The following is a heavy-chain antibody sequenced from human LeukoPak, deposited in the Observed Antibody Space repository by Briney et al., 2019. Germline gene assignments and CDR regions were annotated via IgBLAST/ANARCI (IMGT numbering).Heavy chain of an antibody. CDR1: GFTFSSYA. CDR3: ARDISRYYYDSSGYSPGGY. D-gene: IGHD3-22*01. V-gene: IGHV3-74*01. CDR2: INSDGSSS. Sequence: GGSLRLSCAASGFTFSSYAMSWVRQAPGTGLEWVSRINSDGSSSSYADSAKGRFTISRDNAKNTLYLQMNSLRAEDTAVYYCARDISRYYYDSSGYSPGGYWGQGTLVTVSS. J-gene: IGHJ4*02.